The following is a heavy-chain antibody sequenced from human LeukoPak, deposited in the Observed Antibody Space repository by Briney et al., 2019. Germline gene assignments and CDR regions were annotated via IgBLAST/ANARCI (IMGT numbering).Heavy chain of an antibody. V-gene: IGHV3-9*01. Sequence: GGSLRLSCAASGFTFDDYAMHWVRQAPGKGLEWVSGISWNSGSIGCADSVKGRFTISRDNAKNSLYLQMNSLRAEDTALYYCAKAPGSSIAASYYFDYWGQGTLVTVSS. CDR3: AKAPGSSIAASYYFDY. CDR2: ISWNSGSI. J-gene: IGHJ4*02. D-gene: IGHD6-6*01. CDR1: GFTFDDYA.